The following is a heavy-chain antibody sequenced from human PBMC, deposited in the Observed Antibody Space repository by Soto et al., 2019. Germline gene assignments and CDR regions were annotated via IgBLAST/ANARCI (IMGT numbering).Heavy chain of an antibody. Sequence: GASVKVSCKASGYTFTSNGISWVRQAPGQGLEWMGWISTKNGNTNSAQKFQVRVTMTTYTSTSTAYMELRSLRYDDTAVYYCARGVWDDVNCWFDYWGQGTLVTVSS. J-gene: IGHJ4*02. CDR3: ARGVWDDVNCWFDY. V-gene: IGHV1-18*04. D-gene: IGHD1-26*01. CDR2: ISTKNGNT. CDR1: GYTFTSNG.